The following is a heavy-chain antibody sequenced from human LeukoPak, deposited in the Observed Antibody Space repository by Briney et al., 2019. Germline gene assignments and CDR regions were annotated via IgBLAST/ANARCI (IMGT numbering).Heavy chain of an antibody. V-gene: IGHV3-30*04. CDR1: GFTFSSYA. D-gene: IGHD6-13*01. Sequence: GGSLRLSCAASGFTFSSYAMHWVRQAPGKGLEWVAVISYDGSNKYYADSVKGRFTISRDNSKNTLYLQMSSLRAEDTAVYYCARDHRYSSSWYFGYWGQGTLVTVSS. CDR2: ISYDGSNK. J-gene: IGHJ4*02. CDR3: ARDHRYSSSWYFGY.